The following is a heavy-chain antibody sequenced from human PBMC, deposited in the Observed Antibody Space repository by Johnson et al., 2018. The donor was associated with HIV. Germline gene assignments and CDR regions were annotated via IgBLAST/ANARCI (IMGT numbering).Heavy chain of an antibody. Sequence: QMLLVESGGGVVQPGRSLRLSCAASGFTFSSMHWDRQAPGKGLEWVAVISHDGSHKYYADSVKGRFTISRDNAKNSLYLQMNSLRAEDTAVYYCAREISRYYYDYAAFDLWGQGTTVTVSS. V-gene: IGHV3-30*03. CDR3: AREISRYYYDYAAFDL. D-gene: IGHD3-22*01. CDR2: ISHDGSHK. CDR1: GFTFSS. J-gene: IGHJ3*01.